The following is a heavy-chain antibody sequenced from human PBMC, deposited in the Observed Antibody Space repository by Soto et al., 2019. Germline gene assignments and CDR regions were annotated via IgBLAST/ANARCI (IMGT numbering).Heavy chain of an antibody. J-gene: IGHJ4*02. CDR2: INPNAAFS. Sequence: QLQLVQSGPEVKKPGASVKVSCKASGYTFTAFYIHWVRQAPGQGLEWLGVINPNAAFSKTSLAFQGRVALPSPTSTDTVYMESSGLPSEDTAVYSWARKVRFGGHLDPDFDVWGQATLVTVSS. CDR1: GYTFTAFY. V-gene: IGHV1-46*01. CDR3: ARKVRFGGHLDPDFDV. D-gene: IGHD3-10*01.